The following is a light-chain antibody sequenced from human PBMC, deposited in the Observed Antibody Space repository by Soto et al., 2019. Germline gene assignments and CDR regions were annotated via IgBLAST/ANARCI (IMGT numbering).Light chain of an antibody. V-gene: IGKV1-39*01. CDR2: AAY. CDR3: QQNYSTPWT. Sequence: IPTTQSPSSLFASVVERGTLTGRASQSISSYLNWYQQKPGKAPKPLIYAAYSLPSGVTSRFSGSGSGTDFTLTISSLQPEDFATYYCQQNYSTPWTFGQGTKVEIK. J-gene: IGKJ1*01. CDR1: QSISSY.